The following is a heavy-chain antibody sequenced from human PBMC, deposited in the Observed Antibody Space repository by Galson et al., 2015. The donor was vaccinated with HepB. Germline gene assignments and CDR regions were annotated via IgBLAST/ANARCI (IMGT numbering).Heavy chain of an antibody. D-gene: IGHD3-16*01. J-gene: IGHJ4*02. Sequence: SVKVSCKASGYTFSTYSISWVRQAPGQGLEWVGRISGYSGNTLYAQKLQGRVTLTTDASTTTAYMELRSLTSDDPDVYYCARDIGGGEDYWGQGTLVTVSS. V-gene: IGHV1-18*01. CDR3: ARDIGGGEDY. CDR2: ISGYSGNT. CDR1: GYTFSTYS.